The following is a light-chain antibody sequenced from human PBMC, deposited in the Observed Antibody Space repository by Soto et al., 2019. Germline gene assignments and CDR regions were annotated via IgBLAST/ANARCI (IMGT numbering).Light chain of an antibody. CDR1: SSNIGAGYD. J-gene: IGLJ2*01. CDR2: VNS. V-gene: IGLV1-40*01. Sequence: QSVLTQPPSVSGAPGQRVTGSCTGSSSNIGAGYDVHWYQQLPGTAPKLLIYVNSNRPSGVPDRFSGSKSGTSASLAITGLQAEDEADYYCQSYDSSLSVVFGGETKLTVL. CDR3: QSYDSSLSVV.